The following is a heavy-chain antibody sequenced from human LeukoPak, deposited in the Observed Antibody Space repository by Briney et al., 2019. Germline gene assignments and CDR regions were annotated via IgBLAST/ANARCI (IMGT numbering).Heavy chain of an antibody. V-gene: IGHV3-64*01. CDR1: GFSFSSYT. J-gene: IGHJ6*03. CDR2: IISHGGNT. D-gene: IGHD1-26*01. Sequence: GGSLRLSCTASGFSFSSYTMHWVRQAPGKGLEYVSAIISHGGNTHYTNSVKGRFTISRDNSKNTLYLQMGSLRPDDMAVYYCARVKMGATVSDYYYYYMDVWGKGTTVNVSS. CDR3: ARVKMGATVSDYYYYYMDV.